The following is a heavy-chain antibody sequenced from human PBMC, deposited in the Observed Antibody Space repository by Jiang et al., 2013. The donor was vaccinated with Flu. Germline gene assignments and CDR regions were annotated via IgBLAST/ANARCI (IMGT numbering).Heavy chain of an antibody. J-gene: IGHJ4*02. D-gene: IGHD2-2*01. V-gene: IGHV1-18*01. CDR3: ARELPSTSDY. Sequence: AQKLQGRVTMTTDTSTSTAYMELRSLRSDDTAVYYCARELPSTSDYWGQGTLVTVSS.